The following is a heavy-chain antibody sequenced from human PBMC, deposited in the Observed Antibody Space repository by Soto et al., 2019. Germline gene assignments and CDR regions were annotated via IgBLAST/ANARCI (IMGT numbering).Heavy chain of an antibody. J-gene: IGHJ3*02. CDR1: GFIFSTYA. D-gene: IGHD4-17*01. CDR3: AHPRGYGVFDAVDI. V-gene: IGHV3-23*01. CDR2: ISSSGDST. Sequence: GGSLRLSCAASGFIFSTYAMNWVRQTPGKGLEWVSAISSSGDSTYYAESVRGRFTISRDNSINTLYLQMRSLRPEDTAVYYCAHPRGYGVFDAVDIWGQGTMVTVSS.